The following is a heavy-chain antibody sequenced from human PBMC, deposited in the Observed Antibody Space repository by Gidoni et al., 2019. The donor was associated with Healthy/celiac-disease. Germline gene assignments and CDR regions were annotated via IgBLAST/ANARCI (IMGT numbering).Heavy chain of an antibody. CDR2: ISWNSGSI. CDR1: GFPFVDYA. Sequence: EVQLVESGGGLVQPGRSLRLSCAASGFPFVDYAMQWVRQAPGKGLEWVAGISWNSGSIGYADSVKGRFTISRDNAKNSLYLQMNSLRAEDTALYYCAKDRIAVAGTGLGWFDPWGQGTLVTVSS. V-gene: IGHV3-9*01. CDR3: AKDRIAVAGTGLGWFDP. D-gene: IGHD6-19*01. J-gene: IGHJ5*02.